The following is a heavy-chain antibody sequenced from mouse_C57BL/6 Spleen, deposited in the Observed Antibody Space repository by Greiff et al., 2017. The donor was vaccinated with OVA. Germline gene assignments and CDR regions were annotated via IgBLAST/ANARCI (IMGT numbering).Heavy chain of an antibody. CDR3: ARDDYYGSKDYAMDY. J-gene: IGHJ4*01. Sequence: DVKLQESGPGLVKPSQSLSLTCSVTGYSITSGYYWNWIRQFPGNKLEWMGYISYDGSNNYNPSLKNRISITRDTSKNQFFLKLNSVTTEDTATYYCARDDYYGSKDYAMDYWGQGTSVTVSS. CDR1: GYSITSGYY. V-gene: IGHV3-6*01. CDR2: ISYDGSN. D-gene: IGHD1-1*01.